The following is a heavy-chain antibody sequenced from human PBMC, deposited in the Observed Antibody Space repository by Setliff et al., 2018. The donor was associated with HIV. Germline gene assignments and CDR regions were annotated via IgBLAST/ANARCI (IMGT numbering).Heavy chain of an antibody. CDR1: RFTFSSYC. CDR2: ISYGSTYI. CDR3: ARSGGIGNYHWDV. J-gene: IGHJ6*03. Sequence: GGSLRLSCAASRFTFSSYCMDWFRQAPGKGLEWVSSISYGSTYIYQSDSVRGRFTISRDDAKKSLYLQMNSLGAEDTAVYYCARSGGIGNYHWDVWGKGTTVTVSS. D-gene: IGHD3-16*01. V-gene: IGHV3-21*01.